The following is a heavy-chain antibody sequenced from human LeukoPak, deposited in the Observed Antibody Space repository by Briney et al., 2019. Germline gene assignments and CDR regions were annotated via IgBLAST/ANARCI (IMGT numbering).Heavy chain of an antibody. D-gene: IGHD1-26*01. CDR1: GFTFRSYA. Sequence: PGGSLRLSCAASGFTFRSYAMSWVRQAPGKGLEWVSFISGSGGSTYYTDSVKGRFTISRDNSKNTLYLQMNSLRAEDTAVYYCAKDQGGSYLESSDYWGQGTLVTVSS. CDR3: AKDQGGSYLESSDY. J-gene: IGHJ4*02. V-gene: IGHV3-23*01. CDR2: ISGSGGST.